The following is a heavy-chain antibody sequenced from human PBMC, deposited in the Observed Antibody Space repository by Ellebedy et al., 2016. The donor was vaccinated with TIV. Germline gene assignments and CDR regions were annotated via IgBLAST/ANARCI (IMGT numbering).Heavy chain of an antibody. CDR1: GFAFRTST. CDR3: ARGWSGGGTSLDY. CDR2: ITFSSTNI. D-gene: IGHD3-3*01. Sequence: GGSLRLXXVGSGFAFRTSTMHWVRQAPGKGLEWVSSITFSSTNIHYADSMKGRFTISRDNGKNSLYLQMSSLRADDTAVYYCARGWSGGGTSLDYWGQGTLVTVSS. J-gene: IGHJ4*02. V-gene: IGHV3-21*01.